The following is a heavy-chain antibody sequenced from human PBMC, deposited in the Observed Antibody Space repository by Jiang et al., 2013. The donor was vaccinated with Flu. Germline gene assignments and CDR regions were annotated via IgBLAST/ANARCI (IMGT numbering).Heavy chain of an antibody. CDR3: ARGGDFMDY. D-gene: IGHD2-21*02. Sequence: KKPGASVVVSCKASGFAFTNYYIHWVRQAPGQGLEWMGLINPSGGSTTYSQNFQGRVTLTTDTSTSTVYMEVRSLGSEDTALYYCARGGDFMDYWGQGTLITVSS. CDR1: GFAFTNYY. J-gene: IGHJ4*02. V-gene: IGHV1-46*01. CDR2: INPSGGST.